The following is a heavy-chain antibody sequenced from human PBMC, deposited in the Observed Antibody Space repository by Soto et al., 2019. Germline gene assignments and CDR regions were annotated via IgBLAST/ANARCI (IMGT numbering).Heavy chain of an antibody. CDR1: GGSFSGYY. J-gene: IGHJ4*02. D-gene: IGHD2-2*01. CDR2: INHSGST. CDR3: ARSAPLGYCSGTSCYVGDY. V-gene: IGHV4-34*01. Sequence: QVQLQQWGAGLLKPSETLSLTCAVYGGSFSGYYWSWIRQPPGKGLEWIGEINHSGSTNYNPSLKSRVTISVDTSKNQFSLKLSSVTAAYTAVYYCARSAPLGYCSGTSCYVGDYWGQGTLVTVSS.